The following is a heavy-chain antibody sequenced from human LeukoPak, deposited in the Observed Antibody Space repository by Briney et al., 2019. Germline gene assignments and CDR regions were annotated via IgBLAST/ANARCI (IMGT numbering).Heavy chain of an antibody. Sequence: GGSLRLSCEASGFTFSSYAMNWVRQVPGKGLEWVSSITGSGSDTYFVDSVKDRFTISRDNSKNTLYLQLNSLRAEDTAVYYCAKGTEGYCSGTICYPFDYWGRGTLVTVSS. D-gene: IGHD2-15*01. CDR2: ITGSGSDT. V-gene: IGHV3-23*01. J-gene: IGHJ4*02. CDR1: GFTFSSYA. CDR3: AKGTEGYCSGTICYPFDY.